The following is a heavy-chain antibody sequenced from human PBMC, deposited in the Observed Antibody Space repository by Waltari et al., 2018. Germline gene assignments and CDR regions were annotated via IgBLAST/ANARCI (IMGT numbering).Heavy chain of an antibody. CDR1: GYSISRGYY. CDR3: ASRGYSSLPFGYGMDV. J-gene: IGHJ6*02. V-gene: IGHV4-38-2*01. D-gene: IGHD2-15*01. CDR2: IYHSGST. Sequence: QVQLQESGPGLLKPSETLSLTCAVSGYSISRGYYWGWIRQPPGKGLEWIGSIYHSGSTYYNPSLKSRVTISVDTSKNQFSLKLSSVTAADTAVYYCASRGYSSLPFGYGMDVWGQGTTVTVSS.